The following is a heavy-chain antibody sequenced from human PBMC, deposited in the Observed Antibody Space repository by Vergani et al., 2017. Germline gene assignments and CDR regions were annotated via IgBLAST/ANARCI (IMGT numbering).Heavy chain of an antibody. V-gene: IGHV3-30-3*01. CDR1: GFTFSSYA. Sequence: QVQLVESGGGVVQPGRSLRLSCAASGFTFSSYAMHWVRQAPGKGLEWVAVISYDGSNKNYADSVKGRFTISRDNSKNPLYLQMNSLRAEDTAVYYCARRVGGRRDGYNKAEPRLDYWGQGTLVTVSS. D-gene: IGHD5-24*01. J-gene: IGHJ4*02. CDR3: ARRVGGRRDGYNKAEPRLDY. CDR2: ISYDGSNK.